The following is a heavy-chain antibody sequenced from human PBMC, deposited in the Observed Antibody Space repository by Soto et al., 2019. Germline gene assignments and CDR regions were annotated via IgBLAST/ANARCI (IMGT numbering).Heavy chain of an antibody. CDR3: ARDWGCAFDY. CDR1: GFSVSTYY. J-gene: IGHJ4*02. CDR2: TYGGGTT. D-gene: IGHD7-27*01. V-gene: IGHV3-66*01. Sequence: EVQLVESGGGLVQPGGSLSLSCAASGFSVSTYYMNWVRQAPGKGLEWVSITYGGGTTYYADSVKGRFTISKDNSKNMLFLQMNSLEAADTAVYYCARDWGCAFDYWGQGTLVTVSS.